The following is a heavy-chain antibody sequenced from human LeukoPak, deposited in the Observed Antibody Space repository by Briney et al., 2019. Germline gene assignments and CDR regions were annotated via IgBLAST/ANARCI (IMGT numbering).Heavy chain of an antibody. D-gene: IGHD4-11*01. CDR1: GGSISSSSYY. V-gene: IGHV3-74*01. CDR2: LGTDGTYT. CDR3: VRDPSNSGNWFDL. Sequence: ETLSLTCTVSGGSISSSSYYWGWVRQAPGKGLVWVSRLGTDGTYTNYADSVKGRFTISRDNAKNTLYLQMDSLRAEDTAFYYCVRDPSNSGNWFDLWGQGTLVTVSS. J-gene: IGHJ5*02.